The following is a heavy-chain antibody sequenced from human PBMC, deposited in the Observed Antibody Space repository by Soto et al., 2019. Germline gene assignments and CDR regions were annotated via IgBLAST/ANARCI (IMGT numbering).Heavy chain of an antibody. CDR3: ARHRPQEDGSKKGFDY. V-gene: IGHV1-3*01. D-gene: IGHD6-6*01. J-gene: IGHJ4*02. Sequence: ASVKVSCKASGYTFTSYAMHWVRQAPGQRLEWMGWINAGNGNTKYSQKFQGRVTISVDTSKNQFSLKLTSVTAADTALYYCARHRPQEDGSKKGFDYWGQGTPVTVSS. CDR1: GYTFTSYA. CDR2: INAGNGNT.